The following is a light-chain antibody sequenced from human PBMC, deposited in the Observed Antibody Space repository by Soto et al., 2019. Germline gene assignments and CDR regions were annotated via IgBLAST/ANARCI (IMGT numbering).Light chain of an antibody. CDR3: MQSTQLPSIT. CDR2: EVS. Sequence: DIVMTQTPLSLSVTPGQPASISCKSSQSLLHSDGKTYLYWYRQKPGQPPQLLISEVSNRFSGVPDRFSGSGSGTDFTLKISRVEAEDVGVYYCMQSTQLPSITFGQGTRLEIK. J-gene: IGKJ5*01. V-gene: IGKV2D-29*01. CDR1: QSLLHSDGKTY.